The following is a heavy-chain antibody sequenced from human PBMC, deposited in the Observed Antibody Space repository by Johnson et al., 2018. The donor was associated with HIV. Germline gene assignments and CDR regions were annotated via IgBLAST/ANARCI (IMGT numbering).Heavy chain of an antibody. CDR2: IFTVGDV. V-gene: IGHV3-66*02. J-gene: IGHJ3*01. Sequence: MQLVESGGGVVQPGRSLRLSCAASGITVSSNYMSWVRQAPGKGLEWVSVIFTVGDVYYADAVKGRFAISRDNSKNFLYLHINRLRPEDKAVYYCATFGYTSGWIVTDDAFDVWGHGTLVTVSS. CDR3: ATFGYTSGWIVTDDAFDV. CDR1: GITVSSNY. D-gene: IGHD6-19*01.